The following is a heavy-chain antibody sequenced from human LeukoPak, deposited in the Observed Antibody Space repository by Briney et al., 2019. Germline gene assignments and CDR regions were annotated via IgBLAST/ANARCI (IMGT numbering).Heavy chain of an antibody. J-gene: IGHJ4*02. CDR1: GFTFSDYY. D-gene: IGHD4-17*01. V-gene: IGHV3-11*06. CDR2: ISSSSSCT. Sequence: PGGSLRLSCAASGFTFSDYYMSWIRQAPGKGLEWVSYISSSSSCTNYADSVKGRFTISRDNAKNSLYLQMNSLRAEDTAVYYCASGDYAEAYWGQGTLVTVSS. CDR3: ASGDYAEAY.